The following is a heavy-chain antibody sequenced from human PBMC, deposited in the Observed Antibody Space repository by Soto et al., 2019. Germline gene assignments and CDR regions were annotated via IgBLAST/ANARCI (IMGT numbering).Heavy chain of an antibody. J-gene: IGHJ4*02. D-gene: IGHD1-7*01. V-gene: IGHV3-23*01. CDR3: AKAELSYY. CDR2: ISGSAGST. Sequence: GGSLRLSCAASGFTFKNFAMTWVRQAPGKGLEWVSAISGSAGSTYYADSVRGRFTISRDNSKNTLFLQMNSLRAEDTAVYYCAKAELSYYWGQGALVTVSS. CDR1: GFTFKNFA.